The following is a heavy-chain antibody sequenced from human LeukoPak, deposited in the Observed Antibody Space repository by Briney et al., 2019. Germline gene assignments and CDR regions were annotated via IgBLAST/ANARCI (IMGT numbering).Heavy chain of an antibody. J-gene: IGHJ4*02. CDR3: ARASRGHDY. D-gene: IGHD3-10*01. CDR2: IYYSGNT. Sequence: KSSETLSLTCTVSGGSISSSYWSWIRQPPGKGLEWIGYIYYSGNTNYNPSPKSRVTISVDTSKNQFSLKLTSVTAADTAVYYCARASRGHDYWGQGTLVTVSS. V-gene: IGHV4-59*01. CDR1: GGSISSSY.